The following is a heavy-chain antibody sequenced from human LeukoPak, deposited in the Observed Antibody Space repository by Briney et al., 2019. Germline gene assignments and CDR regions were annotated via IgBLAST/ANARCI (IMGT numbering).Heavy chain of an antibody. V-gene: IGHV1-69*01. D-gene: IGHD3-10*01. J-gene: IGHJ4*02. CDR3: ARFGELLSQFDY. CDR1: GGTFSSYA. Sequence: SSVKVSCKASGGTFSSYAISWVRLAPGQGLEWMGGIIPIFGTANYAQKFQGRVTITADESTSTAYMELSSLRSEDTAVYYCARFGELLSQFDYWGQGTPVTVPS. CDR2: IIPIFGTA.